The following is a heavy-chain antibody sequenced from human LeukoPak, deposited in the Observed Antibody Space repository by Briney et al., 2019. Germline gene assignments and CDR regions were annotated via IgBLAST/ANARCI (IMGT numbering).Heavy chain of an antibody. CDR2: NYISGRT. J-gene: IGHJ4*02. CDR1: GGSISTYY. Sequence: SDTLSLTGTVSGGSISTYYWSWIRQPAGKVLEWIGRNYISGRTNYNPSLQSRVTMSVDRSRNQFSQKLRSVTAADTAVYYGAREASDTAMATYYFDYWGQGTLVTVSS. V-gene: IGHV4-4*07. CDR3: AREASDTAMATYYFDY. D-gene: IGHD5-18*01.